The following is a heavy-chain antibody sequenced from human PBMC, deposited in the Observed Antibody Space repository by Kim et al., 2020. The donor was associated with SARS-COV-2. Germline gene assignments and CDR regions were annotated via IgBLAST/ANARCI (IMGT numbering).Heavy chain of an antibody. CDR3: ARGSYSSSWYGVRHWFDP. Sequence: SETLSLTCAVYGGSFSGYYWSWIRQPPGKGLEWIGEINHSGSTTYNPSLKSRVTISVDTSKNQFSLKLSSVTAADTAVYYCARGSYSSSWYGVRHWFDPWGQGTLVTVSS. D-gene: IGHD6-13*01. V-gene: IGHV4-34*01. CDR1: GGSFSGYY. CDR2: INHSGST. J-gene: IGHJ5*02.